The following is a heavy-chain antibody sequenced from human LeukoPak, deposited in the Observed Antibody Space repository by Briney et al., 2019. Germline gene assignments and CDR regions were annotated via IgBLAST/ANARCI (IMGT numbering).Heavy chain of an antibody. D-gene: IGHD2-15*01. J-gene: IGHJ4*02. CDR3: AKGFLASCSGTRCYPFDH. Sequence: GGSLRLSSAASGFTLSNYATNWVCQTPGKGLEWVSSIVGSGANTYNADSVKGRFTISRDNSENTVYMQMDSLRVEDTAVYYCAKGFLASCSGTRCYPFDHWGQGTPVTVSS. V-gene: IGHV3-23*01. CDR2: IVGSGANT. CDR1: GFTLSNYA.